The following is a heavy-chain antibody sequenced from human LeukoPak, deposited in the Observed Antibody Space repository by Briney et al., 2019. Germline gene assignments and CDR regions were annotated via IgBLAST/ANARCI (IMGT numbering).Heavy chain of an antibody. D-gene: IGHD6-6*01. J-gene: IGHJ4*02. CDR3: ARQPVPSFRSSSPFFDS. CDR1: GGSISSSSYY. Sequence: SETLSLTCTVSGGSISSSSYYWGWIRQPPGKGLEWIGSIYYSGSTYYNPSLKSRVTISVDTSKNQFSLKLSSVTAADTAVYYCARQPVPSFRSSSPFFDSWGQGTLVTVSS. CDR2: IYYSGST. V-gene: IGHV4-39*01.